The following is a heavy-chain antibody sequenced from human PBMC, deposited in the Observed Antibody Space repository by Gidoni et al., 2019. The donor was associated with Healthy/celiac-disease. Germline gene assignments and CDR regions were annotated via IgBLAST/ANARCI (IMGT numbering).Heavy chain of an antibody. Sequence: EVQLLESGGGLVQPGGSRRLSCEAAGFTVSSYAMSWVRQAPGKGLGWVSALSVSGGSPYYADSVKGRFTISTDNSKNTLSLQINSLRAEDTAVYYCAKDSVQQLGGFDPWGQGTLVTVSS. CDR3: AKDSVQQLGGFDP. CDR2: LSVSGGSP. J-gene: IGHJ5*02. D-gene: IGHD6-13*01. V-gene: IGHV3-23*01. CDR1: GFTVSSYA.